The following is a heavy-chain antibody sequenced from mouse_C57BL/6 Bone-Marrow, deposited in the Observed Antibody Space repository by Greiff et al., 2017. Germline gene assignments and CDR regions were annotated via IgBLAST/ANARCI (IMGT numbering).Heavy chain of an antibody. CDR3: ASRGDVGDLAWFAY. CDR1: GYTFTSYW. V-gene: IGHV1-50*01. Sequence: VQLQQPGAELVKPGASVKLSCKASGYTFTSYWMQWVKQRPGQGLEWIGEIDPSDSYTNYNQKFKGKATLTVDTSSSTAYMQLSSLTSEDSAVYYCASRGDVGDLAWFAYWGQGTLVTVSA. J-gene: IGHJ3*01. CDR2: IDPSDSYT.